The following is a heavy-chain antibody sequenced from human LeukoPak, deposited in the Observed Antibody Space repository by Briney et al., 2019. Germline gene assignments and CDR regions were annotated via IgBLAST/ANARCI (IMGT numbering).Heavy chain of an antibody. J-gene: IGHJ4*02. CDR1: GGSISSYY. Sequence: PSETLSLTCTVSGGSISSYYWSWIRQPPGKGLEWIGYIYYSGSTNYNPSLKSRVTISVDTSKNQFSLKLSSVTAADTAVYYCARVTSGSGYFYWGQGTLVTVSS. V-gene: IGHV4-59*12. CDR2: IYYSGST. CDR3: ARVTSGSGYFY. D-gene: IGHD3-22*01.